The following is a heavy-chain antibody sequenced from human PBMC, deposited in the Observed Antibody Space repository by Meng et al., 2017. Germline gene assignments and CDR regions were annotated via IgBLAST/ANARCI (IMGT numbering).Heavy chain of an antibody. V-gene: IGHV2-70*01. J-gene: IGHJ4*02. CDR1: GFSLSTSGMC. D-gene: IGHD1-14*01. CDR3: ARTNNNHYYPTEYYFDY. CDR2: IDWDDDK. Sequence: SGPTLVKPTQTLTLTCTFSGFSLSTSGMCVSWIRQPPGKALEWLALIDWDDDKYYSTSLKTRLTISKDTSKNQVVLTMTNMDPVDAATYYCARTNNNHYYPTEYYFDYWGQGTLVTVSS.